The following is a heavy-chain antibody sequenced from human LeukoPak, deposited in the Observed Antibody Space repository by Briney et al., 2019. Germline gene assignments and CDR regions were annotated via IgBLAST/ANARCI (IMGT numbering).Heavy chain of an antibody. J-gene: IGHJ4*02. D-gene: IGHD1-26*01. Sequence: ASVKVSCKASGYTFTSCGISWVRQAPGQGLEWMGWISAYNGNTNYAQKLQRRVTMTTDTSTSTAYMELRSLRSDDTAVYYCARGGEWELLADYFDYWGQGTLVTVSS. CDR2: ISAYNGNT. CDR1: GYTFTSCG. V-gene: IGHV1-18*01. CDR3: ARGGEWELLADYFDY.